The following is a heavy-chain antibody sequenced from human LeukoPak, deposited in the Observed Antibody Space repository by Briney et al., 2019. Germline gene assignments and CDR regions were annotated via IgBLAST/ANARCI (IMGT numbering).Heavy chain of an antibody. CDR2: IYSSGTT. J-gene: IGHJ4*02. V-gene: IGHV4-38-2*02. Sequence: SETLSLTCTVSGYSISSGYYWGWIRQPPGMALEWIGYIYSSGTTNYNPSLKGRVSMSVDRSKKQFSLNLSSVTAADTAMYYCARANGYNPPLDSWGQGTLVIVSS. CDR3: ARANGYNPPLDS. CDR1: GYSISSGYY. D-gene: IGHD5-24*01.